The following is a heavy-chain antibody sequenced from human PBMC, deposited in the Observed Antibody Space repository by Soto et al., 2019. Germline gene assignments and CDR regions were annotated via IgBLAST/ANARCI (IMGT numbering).Heavy chain of an antibody. CDR1: GFTFSSYA. V-gene: IGHV3-30-3*01. CDR2: ISYDGSNK. Sequence: QVQLVESGGGVVQPGRSLRLSCAASGFTFSSYAMHWVRQAPGKGLEWVAVISYDGSNKYYADSVKGRFTISRDNSKNTLYLQMNSLRAEDTAVYYCARDKAPILYYSGMDVWGQGTTVTVSS. J-gene: IGHJ6*02. CDR3: ARDKAPILYYSGMDV.